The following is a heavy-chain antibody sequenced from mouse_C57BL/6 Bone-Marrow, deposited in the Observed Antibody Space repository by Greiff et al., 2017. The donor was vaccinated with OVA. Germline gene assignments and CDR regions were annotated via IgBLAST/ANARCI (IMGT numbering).Heavy chain of an antibody. CDR3: ASPIYYYGSSLYYYAMDY. Sequence: QVQLQQPGAELVKPGASVKLSCKASGYTFTSYWMHWVKQRPGQGLEWIGMIHPNSGSTNYNEKFKSKATLTVDKSSSTAYMQLSSLTSEDSAVYYCASPIYYYGSSLYYYAMDYWGQGTSVTVSS. D-gene: IGHD1-1*01. CDR1: GYTFTSYW. CDR2: IHPNSGST. J-gene: IGHJ4*01. V-gene: IGHV1-64*01.